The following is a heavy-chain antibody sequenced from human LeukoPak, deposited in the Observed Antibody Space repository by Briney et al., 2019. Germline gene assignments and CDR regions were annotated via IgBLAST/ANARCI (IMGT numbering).Heavy chain of an antibody. D-gene: IGHD1-26*01. CDR3: ARGKGGIIDY. J-gene: IGHJ4*02. CDR2: IYHSEST. CDR1: GGSISSGGYS. Sequence: SETLSLTCAVSGGSISSGGYSWSWIRQPPGKGLEWIGYIYHSESTYYNPSLKSRVTISVDRSKNQFSLKLSSVTAADTAVYYCARGKGGIIDYWGQGTLVTVSS. V-gene: IGHV4-30-2*01.